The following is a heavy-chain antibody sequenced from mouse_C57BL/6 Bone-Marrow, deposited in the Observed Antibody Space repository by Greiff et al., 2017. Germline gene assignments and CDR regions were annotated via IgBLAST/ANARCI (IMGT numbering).Heavy chain of an antibody. CDR2: IWSGGST. J-gene: IGHJ4*01. CDR3: ARPPSRDYAMDY. Sequence: QVQLQQSGPGLVQPSQSLSITCTVSGFSLTSYGVHWVRQSPGKGLEWLGVIWSGGSTDYNAAFISRLSISKDNSKGQVFFKMNSLQADDTAIYFCARPPSRDYAMDYWGQGTSVTVSS. CDR1: GFSLTSYG. V-gene: IGHV2-2*01.